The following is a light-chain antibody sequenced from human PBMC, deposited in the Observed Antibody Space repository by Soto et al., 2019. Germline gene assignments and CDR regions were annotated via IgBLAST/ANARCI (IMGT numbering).Light chain of an antibody. V-gene: IGKV1-5*03. Sequence: DIQMTQSPSTLSGSEGDRVTITCRASQTISSWLAWYQQKPGKAPKLLIYKASTLKSGVPSRFSGSRSGPEFTLTINSLQSEDFAIYYCQRYNNWPLTFGGGTKVDIK. CDR1: QTISSW. CDR2: KAS. J-gene: IGKJ4*02. CDR3: QRYNNWPLT.